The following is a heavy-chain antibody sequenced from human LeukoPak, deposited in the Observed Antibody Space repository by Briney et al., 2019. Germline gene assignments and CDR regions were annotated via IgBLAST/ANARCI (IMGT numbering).Heavy chain of an antibody. J-gene: IGHJ4*02. CDR3: AKEDLLRSYFFDY. Sequence: PGGSLRLSCAASGFTFKIYAMNWVRQAPGKGLEWVSTISGGGETTYYAGSVKGRFTISRDNSKNRLYLQLNRLRAEDTAVYYCAKEDLLRSYFFDYWGQGTLVTVSS. V-gene: IGHV3-23*01. CDR2: ISGGGETT. CDR1: GFTFKIYA. D-gene: IGHD2-15*01.